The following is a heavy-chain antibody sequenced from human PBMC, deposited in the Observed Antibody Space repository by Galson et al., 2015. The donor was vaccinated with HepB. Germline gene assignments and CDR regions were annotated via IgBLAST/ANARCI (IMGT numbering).Heavy chain of an antibody. V-gene: IGHV1-69*04. Sequence: SVKVSCKASGGTSSSYAISWVRQAPGQGLEWMGRIIPILGIANYAQKFQGRVTITADKSTSTAYMELSSLRSEDTAVYYCARDKGNGWFGELLPSNAFDIWGQGTMVTVSS. CDR3: ARDKGNGWFGELLPSNAFDI. J-gene: IGHJ3*02. CDR1: GGTSSSYA. D-gene: IGHD3-10*01. CDR2: IIPILGIA.